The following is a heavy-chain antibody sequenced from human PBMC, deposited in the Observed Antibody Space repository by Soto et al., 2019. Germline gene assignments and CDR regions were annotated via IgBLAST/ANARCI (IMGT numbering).Heavy chain of an antibody. V-gene: IGHV1-18*01. Sequence: ASVKVSCKASGYTFTSYGISWVRQAPGQGLEWMGWISAYNGNTNYAQKLQGRVTMTTDTSTSTAYMELRSLRSDDTAVYYCARVPLEDDFWSGYCDYRGQRTLVTVSS. CDR1: GYTFTSYG. D-gene: IGHD3-3*01. CDR2: ISAYNGNT. CDR3: ARVPLEDDFWSGYCDY. J-gene: IGHJ4*02.